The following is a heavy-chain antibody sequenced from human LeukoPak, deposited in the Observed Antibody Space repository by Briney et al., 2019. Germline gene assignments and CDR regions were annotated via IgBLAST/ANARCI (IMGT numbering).Heavy chain of an antibody. J-gene: IGHJ4*02. CDR1: GYTFTDYY. CDR2: INPSDGGT. V-gene: IGHV1-46*01. CDR3: ARDSQSGWREFDH. Sequence: ASVKVSCKASGYTFTDYYIHWVRQAPGQGLECMGRINPSDGGTRYAQTFQGRVTMTRDTSTSTVYMDLRNLRSDDTAVYYCARDSQSGWREFDHWGQGTLVTVSS. D-gene: IGHD6-19*01.